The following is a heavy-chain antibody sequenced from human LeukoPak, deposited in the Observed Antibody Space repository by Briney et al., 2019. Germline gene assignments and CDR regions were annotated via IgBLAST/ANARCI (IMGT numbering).Heavy chain of an antibody. CDR3: ARDGPAQMVDLDY. D-gene: IGHD3-10*01. CDR2: IHPNNGDT. Sequence: AASVKVSCKASRYTFSGTGWYLYWLRQAPGQGLECMGWIHPNNGDTAYAQKFEGRVAMTRDTSISTAYMELRRLRPDDTAVYFCARDGPAQMVDLDYWGQGTLVTVSS. CDR1: RYTFSGTGWY. J-gene: IGHJ4*02. V-gene: IGHV1-2*02.